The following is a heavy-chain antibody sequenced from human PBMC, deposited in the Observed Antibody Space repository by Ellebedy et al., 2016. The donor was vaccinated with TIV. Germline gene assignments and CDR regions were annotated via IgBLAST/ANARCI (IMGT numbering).Heavy chain of an antibody. D-gene: IGHD6-19*01. J-gene: IGHJ5*02. CDR1: GFTFSSYA. CDR2: IKQDGSEK. V-gene: IGHV3-7*01. CDR3: ARDVWGGGWA. Sequence: GESLKISCAASGFTFSSYAMSWVRQAPGKGLEWVANIKQDGSEKYYVDSVKGRLTISRDNAKNSVYLQLSSLGAEDTAVYYWARDVWGGGWAWGQGTPVTVSS.